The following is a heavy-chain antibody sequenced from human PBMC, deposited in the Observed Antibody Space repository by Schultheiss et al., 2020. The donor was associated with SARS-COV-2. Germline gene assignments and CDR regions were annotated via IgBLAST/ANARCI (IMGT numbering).Heavy chain of an antibody. J-gene: IGHJ4*02. CDR2: IYYSGST. CDR3: AQSMYGKYQFDN. Sequence: SETLSLTCTVSGGSISSSSYYWGWIRQPPGKGLEWIGSIYYSGSTYYNPSLKSRVNIDASRTQVSLRLTSVSAADTAVYYCAQSMYGKYQFDNWGQGTLVTVSS. V-gene: IGHV4-39*01. D-gene: IGHD2-2*01. CDR1: GGSISSSSYY.